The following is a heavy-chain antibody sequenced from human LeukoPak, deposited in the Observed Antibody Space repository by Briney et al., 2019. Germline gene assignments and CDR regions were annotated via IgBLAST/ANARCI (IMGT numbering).Heavy chain of an antibody. CDR1: GGSISNYY. D-gene: IGHD1-26*01. CDR2: IYYSGST. CDR3: SRAVNSGSYTNFQH. V-gene: IGHV4-59*01. J-gene: IGHJ1*01. Sequence: PSETLSLTCTVPGGSISNYYWSCIRQPPGKGLEWIGYIYYSGSTNYNPSLKSRVTISVDTSKNQFSLKLSCVTVADTAVYYCSRAVNSGSYTNFQHWGQGTLVTVSS.